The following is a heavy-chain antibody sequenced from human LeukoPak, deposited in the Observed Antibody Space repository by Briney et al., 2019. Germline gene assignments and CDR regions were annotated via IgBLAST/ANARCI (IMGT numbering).Heavy chain of an antibody. V-gene: IGHV3-7*01. CDR1: GFTFSSYW. CDR2: IKQDGSEK. J-gene: IGHJ6*03. Sequence: GGSLRLSCAASGFTFSSYWMSWVRQAPGKGLEWVANIKQDGSEKYYVDSVKGRFTISRDNAKNSLYLQMNSLGPEDTTVYYCARDPYSGNYGNHYYYYMDVWGKGTTVTISS. D-gene: IGHD1-26*01. CDR3: ARDPYSGNYGNHYYYYMDV.